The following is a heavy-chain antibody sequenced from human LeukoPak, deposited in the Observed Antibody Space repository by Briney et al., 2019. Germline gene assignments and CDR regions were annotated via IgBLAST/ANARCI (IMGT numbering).Heavy chain of an antibody. CDR2: IDYGGSVT. Sequence: PGGSLRLSCSASGFTFTAYTMNWVRQAPGKGPEWVSYIDYGGSVTHYADSVKGRCTISSDNAENSPYLQMNSLRVEVTAVYYCTRDLEYWGQGVQVTVSS. CDR3: TRDLEY. J-gene: IGHJ4*02. V-gene: IGHV3-48*01. CDR1: GFTFTAYT.